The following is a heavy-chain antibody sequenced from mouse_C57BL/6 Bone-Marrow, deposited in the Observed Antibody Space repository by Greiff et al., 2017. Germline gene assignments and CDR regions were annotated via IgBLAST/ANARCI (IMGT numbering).Heavy chain of an antibody. CDR2: INPNNGGT. D-gene: IGHD1-1*01. CDR1: GYTFTDYY. CDR3: ARGGITTVVATKAMDY. V-gene: IGHV1-26*01. J-gene: IGHJ4*01. Sequence: EVQLQQSGPELVKPGASVKISCKASGYTFTDYYMNWVKQSHGKSLEWIGDINPNNGGTSYNQKFKGKATLTVDKSSSTAYMELRSLTSEDSAVYYCARGGITTVVATKAMDYWGQGTSVTVSS.